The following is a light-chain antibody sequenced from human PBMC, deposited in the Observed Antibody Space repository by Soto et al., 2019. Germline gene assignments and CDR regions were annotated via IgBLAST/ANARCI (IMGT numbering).Light chain of an antibody. CDR2: DAS. V-gene: IGKV3-11*01. CDR3: QQRSAWPSLYT. Sequence: EIVLTQSPATLSLSPGEIATLSCRASQSVSSSLVWYQQRPGQAPRVLIYDASNRATGIPARFSGSGSGTDFTLTISSLEPGDSAVYYCQQRSAWPSLYTFGQGTKLEI. CDR1: QSVSSS. J-gene: IGKJ2*01.